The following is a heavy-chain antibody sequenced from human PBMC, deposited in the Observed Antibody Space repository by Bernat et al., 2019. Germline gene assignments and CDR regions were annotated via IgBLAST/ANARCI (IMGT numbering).Heavy chain of an antibody. CDR1: GGTFSSYA. CDR3: AREAGSRDGDKSGSVYYYYGMDV. J-gene: IGHJ6*02. CDR2: IIPIFGTA. V-gene: IGHV1-69*06. D-gene: IGHD5-24*01. Sequence: QVQLVQSGAEVKKPGSSVKVSCKASGGTFSSYAISWVRQAPGQGLEWMGGIIPIFGTANYAQKFQGRVTITADKSTSTAYMELSRLRSEDTAVYYCAREAGSRDGDKSGSVYYYYGMDVWGQGTTVTVSS.